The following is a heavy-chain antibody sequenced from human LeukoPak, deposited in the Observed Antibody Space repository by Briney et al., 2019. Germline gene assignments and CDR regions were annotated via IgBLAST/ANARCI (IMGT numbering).Heavy chain of an antibody. CDR1: GFTFSSYA. D-gene: IGHD2-21*01. Sequence: GGSLRLSCAASGFTFSSYAMSWVRQAPGKGLEWVSAISGSGGGTYYADSVKGRFTISRDNSKNTLYLQMNSLRAEDTAVYYWAKAHKIVVVPGRGDWGHITLVTVAS. V-gene: IGHV3-23*01. CDR2: ISGSGGGT. J-gene: IGHJ1*01. CDR3: AKAHKIVVVPGRGD.